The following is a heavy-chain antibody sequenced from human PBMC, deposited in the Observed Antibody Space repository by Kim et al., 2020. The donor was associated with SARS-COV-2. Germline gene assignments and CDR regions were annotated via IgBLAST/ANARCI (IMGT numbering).Heavy chain of an antibody. V-gene: IGHV3-23*01. CDR2: ISGSGGST. Sequence: GGSLRLSCAASGFTFSSYAMSWVRQAPGKGLEWVSAISGSGGSTYYADSVKGRFTISRDNSKNTLYLQMNSLRAEDTAVYYCAKAGDFWSGYYYFDYWGQGTLVTVSS. CDR1: GFTFSSYA. J-gene: IGHJ4*02. CDR3: AKAGDFWSGYYYFDY. D-gene: IGHD3-3*01.